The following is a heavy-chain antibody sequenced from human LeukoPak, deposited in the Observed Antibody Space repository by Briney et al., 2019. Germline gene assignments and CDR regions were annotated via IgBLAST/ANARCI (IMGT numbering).Heavy chain of an antibody. CDR2: ISGSGGST. D-gene: IGHD6-19*01. CDR3: APKIAVAGTGAFDI. V-gene: IGHV3-23*01. J-gene: IGHJ3*02. Sequence: PGGSLRLSCAASGFTFSSYAMSWVRQAPGKGLEWVSAISGSGGSTYYADSVKGRFTISRDNSKNTLYLQMSSLRAEDTAVYYCAPKIAVAGTGAFDIWGQGTMVTVSS. CDR1: GFTFSSYA.